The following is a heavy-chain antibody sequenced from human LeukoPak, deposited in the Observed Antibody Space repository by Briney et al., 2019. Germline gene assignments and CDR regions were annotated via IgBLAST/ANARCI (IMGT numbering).Heavy chain of an antibody. J-gene: IGHJ4*02. CDR1: GFTFSSYE. CDR2: ISGSGRTI. D-gene: IGHD1-26*01. V-gene: IGHV3-48*03. Sequence: PSGGSLRLSCAASGFTFSSYEMNWVRQAPGKGLEWLSYISGSGRTIYYADSVKGRFTISRDNAKNSLHLQMNSLRAEDTAVYYCATYIVGPTLDYWGQGTLVTVSS. CDR3: ATYIVGPTLDY.